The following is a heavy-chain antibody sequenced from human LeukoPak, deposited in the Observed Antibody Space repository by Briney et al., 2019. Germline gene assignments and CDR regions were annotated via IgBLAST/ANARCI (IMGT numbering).Heavy chain of an antibody. J-gene: IGHJ3*02. Sequence: PSETLSLTCIVSGGSISSYYWSWIRQPAGKGLEWIGRIYTSGRTNYNPSLKSRVTMSVDTSKNQFSLKLSSVTAADTAVYHCARLHYDAFDIWGQGTMVTVSS. CDR3: ARLHYDAFDI. V-gene: IGHV4-4*07. CDR1: GGSISSYY. CDR2: IYTSGRT.